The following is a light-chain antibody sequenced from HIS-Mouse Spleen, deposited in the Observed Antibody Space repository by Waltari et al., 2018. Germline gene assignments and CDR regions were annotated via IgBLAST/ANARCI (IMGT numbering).Light chain of an antibody. Sequence: QSVLTPPPSASGTPGQRVTISCSGSSPNIGSNTLNWYQQLPGTAPKLLIYSNNQRPSGVPDRFSGSKSGTSASLAISGLQSEDEADYYCAAWDDSLNGPVFGGGTKLTVL. CDR2: SNN. V-gene: IGLV1-44*01. CDR1: SPNIGSNT. CDR3: AAWDDSLNGPV. J-gene: IGLJ3*02.